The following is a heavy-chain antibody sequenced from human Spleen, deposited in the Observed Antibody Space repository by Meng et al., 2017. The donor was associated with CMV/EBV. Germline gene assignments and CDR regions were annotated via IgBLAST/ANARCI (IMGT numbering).Heavy chain of an antibody. Sequence: CKASGYTFTSYYMHWVRQAPGQGLEWMGRINPSGGSTNYAQKFQGRVTMTRDTSTSTVYMELSSLRSEDTAVYYCARDSEMAPTLDYWGQGTLVTVSS. D-gene: IGHD5-24*01. CDR3: ARDSEMAPTLDY. V-gene: IGHV1-46*01. J-gene: IGHJ4*02. CDR1: GYTFTSYY. CDR2: INPSGGST.